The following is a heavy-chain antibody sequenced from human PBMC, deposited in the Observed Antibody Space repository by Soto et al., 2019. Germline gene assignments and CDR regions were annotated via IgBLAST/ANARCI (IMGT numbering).Heavy chain of an antibody. CDR2: IYYSGST. D-gene: IGHD5-12*01. Sequence: PSETLSLTCTVSGGSISSSSYCWGWIRQPPGKGLEWIGSIYYSGSTYYNPSLKSRVTISVDTSKNQFSLKLSSVTAADTAVYYCARWGYVAYGMDVWGQGTTVTVSS. J-gene: IGHJ6*02. CDR3: ARWGYVAYGMDV. CDR1: GGSISSSSYC. V-gene: IGHV4-39*01.